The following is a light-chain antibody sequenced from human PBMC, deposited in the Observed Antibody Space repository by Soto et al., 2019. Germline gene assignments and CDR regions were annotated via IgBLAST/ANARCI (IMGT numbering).Light chain of an antibody. CDR2: SSN. CDR1: NANIGNNK. J-gene: IGLJ1*01. CDR3: ATWDDSLHGYV. V-gene: IGLV1-44*01. Sequence: QSVLTQPPSASTTPGQKVTISCSGSNANIGNNKVNWYQQLPGTAPKLLIYSSNQRPSGVPDRFSGSKAGTSASLAISGLQSEDEANYYCATWDDSLHGYVFGAGTKSPS.